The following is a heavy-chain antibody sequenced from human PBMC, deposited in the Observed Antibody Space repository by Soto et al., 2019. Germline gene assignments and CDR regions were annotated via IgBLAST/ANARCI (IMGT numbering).Heavy chain of an antibody. Sequence: QVQLVESGGGLVKPGGSLRLSCADSGFTFSDYYMSWIRQAPGKGLEWVSYISISGSSRYYADSVKGRFTISRDNAKNSLFLQMNSLRAEDTDVYYCSRVNGDYGSFSAIWGQWTMVIVSS. D-gene: IGHD4-17*01. CDR1: GFTFSDYY. V-gene: IGHV3-11*01. J-gene: IGHJ3*02. CDR2: ISISGSSR. CDR3: SRVNGDYGSFSAI.